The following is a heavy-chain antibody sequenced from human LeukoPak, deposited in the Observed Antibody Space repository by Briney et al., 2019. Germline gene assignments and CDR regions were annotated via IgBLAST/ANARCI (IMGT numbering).Heavy chain of an antibody. CDR3: ARGAVTGNFQH. CDR2: IIPIFGTA. CDR1: GGTFSSYA. Sequence: TSVKVSCKASGGTFSSYAISWLRQAPGQGLEWMGGIIPIFGTANYAQKFQGRVTITTDESTSTAHMELSSLRSEDTAVYYCARGAVTGNFQHWGQGTLVTVSS. J-gene: IGHJ1*01. V-gene: IGHV1-69*05. D-gene: IGHD2-21*02.